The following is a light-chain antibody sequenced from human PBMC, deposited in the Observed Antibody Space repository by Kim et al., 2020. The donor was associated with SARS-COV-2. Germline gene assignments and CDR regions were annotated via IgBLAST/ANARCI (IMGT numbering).Light chain of an antibody. V-gene: IGKV4-1*01. CDR1: QSILYSSTKKNY. Sequence: SATINCKSSQSILYSSTKKNYLAGYQQKSGQPPKLLIYWASTRESGVPDRFSGSGSGTDFTLTISSVQAEDVTVYYCQQYLSTPYSFGQGTKLEI. J-gene: IGKJ2*03. CDR3: QQYLSTPYS. CDR2: WAS.